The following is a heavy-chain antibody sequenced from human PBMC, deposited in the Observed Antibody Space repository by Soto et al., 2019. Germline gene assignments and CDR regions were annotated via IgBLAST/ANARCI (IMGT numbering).Heavy chain of an antibody. V-gene: IGHV4-34*01. D-gene: IGHD3-22*01. CDR1: GESFSGHI. CDR2: INHSGSA. Sequence: PSETLSLTCAVYGESFSGHIWTWIRQTPGKGLQWIGQINHSGSASYNPSLKSRVTISVHTSNSQFSLELSSVTAADTAVYYCARENSSGYSSWFDPWGQGTLVTVSS. CDR3: ARENSSGYSSWFDP. J-gene: IGHJ5*02.